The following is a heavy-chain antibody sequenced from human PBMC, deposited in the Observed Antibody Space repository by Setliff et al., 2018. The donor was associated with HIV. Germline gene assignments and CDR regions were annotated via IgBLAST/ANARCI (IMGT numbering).Heavy chain of an antibody. CDR1: GYTFTGYY. Sequence: VASVKVSCKASGYTFTGYYMHWVRLAPGQGLEWMGWINPNTGGTNYAQKFQGRVTMTRDTSINTAYMQLNRLRSEDTAIYFCARAPDAFDVWGQGTMVTVSS. V-gene: IGHV1-2*02. CDR3: ARAPDAFDV. J-gene: IGHJ3*01. CDR2: INPNTGGT.